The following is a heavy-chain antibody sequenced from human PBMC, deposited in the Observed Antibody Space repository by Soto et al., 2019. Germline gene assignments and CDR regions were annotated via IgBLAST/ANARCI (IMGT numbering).Heavy chain of an antibody. D-gene: IGHD3-10*01. CDR3: ARDWPEITMVRGVITPGFNYGMDV. J-gene: IGHJ6*02. Sequence: ASVKVSCKASGYTFTSYAMHWVRQAPGQRLEWMGWINAGNGNTKYSQKFQGRVTITRDTSASTAYMELSSLRSEDTAVYYCARDWPEITMVRGVITPGFNYGMDVWGQGTTVTVSS. CDR1: GYTFTSYA. V-gene: IGHV1-3*01. CDR2: INAGNGNT.